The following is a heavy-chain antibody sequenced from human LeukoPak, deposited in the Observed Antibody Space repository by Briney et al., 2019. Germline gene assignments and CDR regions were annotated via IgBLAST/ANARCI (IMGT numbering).Heavy chain of an antibody. V-gene: IGHV1-18*01. Sequence: ASVKVSCKASGYTSTSYGISWVRQAPGQGLEWMGWISAYNGNTNYAQKLQGRVTMTTDTSTSTAYMELRSLRSDDTAVYYCARTRNDYGGKVVDYWGQGTLVTVSS. CDR2: ISAYNGNT. CDR1: GYTSTSYG. J-gene: IGHJ4*02. CDR3: ARTRNDYGGKVVDY. D-gene: IGHD4-23*01.